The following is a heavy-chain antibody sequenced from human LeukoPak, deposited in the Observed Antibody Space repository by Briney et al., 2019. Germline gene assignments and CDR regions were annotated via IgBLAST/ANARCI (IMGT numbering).Heavy chain of an antibody. J-gene: IGHJ4*02. Sequence: GGSLRLSCSASGFTFSSYAMHWVRQAPGKGLEYVSAISSNGGSTYYADSVKGRFTISRDNSKNPLYLQMSSLRAEDTAVYYCVKDYDILTGYFDYWGQGTLVTVSS. V-gene: IGHV3-64D*06. CDR2: ISSNGGST. CDR3: VKDYDILTGYFDY. CDR1: GFTFSSYA. D-gene: IGHD3-9*01.